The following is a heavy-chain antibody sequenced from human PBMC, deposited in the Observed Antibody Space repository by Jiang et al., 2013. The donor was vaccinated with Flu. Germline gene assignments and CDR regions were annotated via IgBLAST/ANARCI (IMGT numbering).Heavy chain of an antibody. V-gene: IGHV1-69*04. CDR3: ASGVAPAAMPVFAFDI. J-gene: IGHJ3*02. CDR1: GGTFSSYA. CDR2: IIPILGIA. D-gene: IGHD2-2*01. Sequence: SGAEVKKPGSSVKVSCKASGGTFSSYAISWVRQAPGQGLEWMGRIIPILGIANYAQKFQGRVTITADKSTSTAYMELSSLRSEGTAVYYCASGVAPAAMPVFAFDIWGQGTMVTVSS.